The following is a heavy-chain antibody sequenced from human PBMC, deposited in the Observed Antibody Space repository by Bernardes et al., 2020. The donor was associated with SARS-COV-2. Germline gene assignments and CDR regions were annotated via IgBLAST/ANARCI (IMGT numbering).Heavy chain of an antibody. CDR2: IIPTFGAA. J-gene: IGHJ5*02. CDR3: ARVRTAIGIGLRGWFDP. V-gene: IGHV1-69*06. D-gene: IGHD6-13*01. Sequence: SVKVSCKTSGGTLSNDGISWVRQAPGQGLEWMGGIIPTFGAASYAQKFQDRVTITADKTTNTVYMELSSLTSEDTAVYYCARVRTAIGIGLRGWFDPWGQGALVTVSS. CDR1: GGTLSNDG.